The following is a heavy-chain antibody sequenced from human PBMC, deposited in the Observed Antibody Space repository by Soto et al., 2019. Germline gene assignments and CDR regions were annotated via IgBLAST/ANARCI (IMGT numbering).Heavy chain of an antibody. CDR3: PREDTVYYYYYYMDV. D-gene: IGHD5-18*01. J-gene: IGHJ6*03. CDR2: IKRDGSET. Sequence: PGGSLRLSCAASGFTFSSYWMSWVRQAPGKGLEWVASIKRDGSETYYADSAKGRFTISRGNAKNTLYLQMNSLRAEDTAVYYCPREDTVYYYYYYMDVWGKGTTVTVSS. CDR1: GFTFSSYW. V-gene: IGHV3-7*01.